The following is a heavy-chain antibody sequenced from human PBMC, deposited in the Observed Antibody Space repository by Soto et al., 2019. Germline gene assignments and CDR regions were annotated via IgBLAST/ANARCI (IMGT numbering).Heavy chain of an antibody. D-gene: IGHD3-10*01. J-gene: IGHJ6*01. Sequence: PSQTLSLTCAISGSSVSSNIAGWNCIRQSPSRGLEWLGRTYYKSKWNNDYALSVKSRITINPDTSKNQFSLHLYSVTPEDTAVYYCTGITWFRGMDVWGQGTTVTVSS. CDR2: TYYKSKWNN. V-gene: IGHV6-1*01. CDR3: TGITWFRGMDV. CDR1: GSSVSSNIAG.